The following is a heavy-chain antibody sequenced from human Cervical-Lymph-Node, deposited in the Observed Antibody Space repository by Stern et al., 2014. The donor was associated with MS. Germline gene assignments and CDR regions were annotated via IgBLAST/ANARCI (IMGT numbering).Heavy chain of an antibody. Sequence: QVQLVQSGAEVKKPGASVKVSCKVSGYTLSEISMHWVRQAPGKGLEWMGGFDPDHGETRYEQKFQGRVTMAEDRSTDTAYMELSSLGSEDTAVYYCATHRGRVTYYYGMDVWGQGTTVTVSS. D-gene: IGHD2-21*02. CDR2: FDPDHGET. CDR3: ATHRGRVTYYYGMDV. CDR1: GYTLSEIS. V-gene: IGHV1-24*01. J-gene: IGHJ6*02.